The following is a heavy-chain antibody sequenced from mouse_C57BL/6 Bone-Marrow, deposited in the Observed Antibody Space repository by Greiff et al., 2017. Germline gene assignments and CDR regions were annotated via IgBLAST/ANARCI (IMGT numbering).Heavy chain of an antibody. J-gene: IGHJ2*01. CDR2: INPSSGYT. D-gene: IGHD2-14*01. CDR3: GVRRGLDY. Sequence: QVQLKQPGAELARPGASVKMSCKASGYTFTSYTMHWVKQRPGQGLEWIGYINPSSGYTKYNQKFKDKATLTADKSSSTAYMQLSSLTSEDSAVYYCGVRRGLDYWGQGTTLTVSS. V-gene: IGHV1-4*01. CDR1: GYTFTSYT.